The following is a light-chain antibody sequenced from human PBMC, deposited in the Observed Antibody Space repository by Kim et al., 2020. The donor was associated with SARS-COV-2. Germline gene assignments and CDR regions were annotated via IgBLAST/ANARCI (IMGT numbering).Light chain of an antibody. V-gene: IGKV3-11*01. CDR2: DTS. CDR3: QQRSDWPLT. Sequence: LSPGERAALSCRASQSISSDLAWYQQKPGQAPRLLIYDTSKRAHDIPARFSGFGSGTDFTLTISSLEPEDIGIYYCQQRSDWPLTFGGGTKVDIK. CDR1: QSISSD. J-gene: IGKJ4*01.